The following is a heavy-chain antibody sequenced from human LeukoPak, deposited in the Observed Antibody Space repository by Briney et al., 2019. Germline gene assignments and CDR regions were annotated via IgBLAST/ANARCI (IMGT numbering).Heavy chain of an antibody. CDR3: ARAPSSGRRPILFDY. D-gene: IGHD6-19*01. CDR1: GGSFSGYY. J-gene: IGHJ4*02. CDR2: INHSGST. V-gene: IGHV4-34*01. Sequence: SETLSLTCAVYGGSFSGYYWSWIRQPPGKGLEWIGEINHSGSTNYNPSLKSRVTISVDTSKNRFSLKLSSVTAADTAVYYCARAPSSGRRPILFDYWGQGTLVTVSS.